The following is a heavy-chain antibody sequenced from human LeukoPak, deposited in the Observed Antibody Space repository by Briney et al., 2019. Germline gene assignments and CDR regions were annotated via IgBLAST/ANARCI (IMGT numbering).Heavy chain of an antibody. V-gene: IGHV3-23*01. CDR3: AKWGDYDVLTGYYVPDY. CDR1: GFTFSNYA. Sequence: GASLRLSCAASGFTFSNYAMSWVRQAPGKGLEWVSAVLGSGGSTYYADSVKGRFTVSRDNSKSTLYLQMNSLRAEDTALYYCAKWGDYDVLTGYYVPDYWGQGTLVTVSS. D-gene: IGHD3-9*01. CDR2: VLGSGGST. J-gene: IGHJ4*02.